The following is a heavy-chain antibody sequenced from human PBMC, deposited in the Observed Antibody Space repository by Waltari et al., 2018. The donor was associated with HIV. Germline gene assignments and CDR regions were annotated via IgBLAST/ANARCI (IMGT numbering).Heavy chain of an antibody. V-gene: IGHV3-9*01. CDR1: GFTFDDYP. CDR3: AKGGSHLTIFEAWFDS. D-gene: IGHD3-3*01. CDR2: ISWNSGIT. Sequence: EVQLVESGGGLVQPGRSLRLSCAASGFTFDDYPMHWVRQSPGKCLWWVSGISWNSGITDYGDTVKGRFTISRDNAKNSLYLQMNSLTVEDTAFYYCAKGGSHLTIFEAWFDSWGQGTLVTVSS. J-gene: IGHJ5*01.